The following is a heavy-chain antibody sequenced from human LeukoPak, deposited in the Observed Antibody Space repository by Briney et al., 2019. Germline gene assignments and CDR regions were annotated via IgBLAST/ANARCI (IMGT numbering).Heavy chain of an antibody. D-gene: IGHD2-21*01. CDR3: ASFPRGDLALIILDY. V-gene: IGHV3-23*01. CDR1: GFTFRSYA. J-gene: IGHJ4*02. Sequence: GGSLRLFCAVSGFTFRSYAMTWVRQAPGKGLEWVSDISASGDSINYADSEKGRFTISRDNSKNTLYLKLNSLRAEDTAVYYCASFPRGDLALIILDYWGQGTLVTVSS. CDR2: ISASGDSI.